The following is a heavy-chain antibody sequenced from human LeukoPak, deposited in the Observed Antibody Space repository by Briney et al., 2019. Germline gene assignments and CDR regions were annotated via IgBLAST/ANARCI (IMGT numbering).Heavy chain of an antibody. Sequence: PGGSLRLSCAASGFTLSSYSMNWVRQAPGRGLEWVSYISGGSDRIYYADSVKGRFTISRDNAKNSLYLHMNSLRDEDTAVYYCARDLRLGSGWYLDFDYWGQGTLVTVSS. V-gene: IGHV3-48*02. J-gene: IGHJ4*02. CDR3: ARDLRLGSGWYLDFDY. D-gene: IGHD6-19*01. CDR1: GFTLSSYS. CDR2: ISGGSDRI.